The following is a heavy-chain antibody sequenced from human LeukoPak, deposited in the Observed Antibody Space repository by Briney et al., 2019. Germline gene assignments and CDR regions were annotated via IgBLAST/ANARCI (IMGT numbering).Heavy chain of an antibody. J-gene: IGHJ3*02. V-gene: IGHV4-30-2*01. D-gene: IGHD2-8*01. CDR2: IYHSGST. CDR1: GDSISSGGYY. CDR3: ARGEDIVLIGAFDI. Sequence: SETLSLTCTVSGDSISSGGYYWSWIRQPPGKGLEWIGYIYHSGSTYYNTSLKSRATISVDRSKNQFSLKLSSVTAADTAVYYCARGEDIVLIGAFDIWGQGTMVTVSS.